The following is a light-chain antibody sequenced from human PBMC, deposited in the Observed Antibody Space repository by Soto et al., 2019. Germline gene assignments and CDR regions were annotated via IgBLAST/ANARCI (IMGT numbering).Light chain of an antibody. CDR1: QSISNY. J-gene: IGKJ1*01. Sequence: DIQMTQSPSSLSASVGDRVTITCRTSQSISNYLNWYQQKPAKAPKVLIFGASSLQYGVPSRFSGSGSGTDFTLTISSLQPEDFATYYCQETYSSLRTFGQGTKVEIK. CDR2: GAS. CDR3: QETYSSLRT. V-gene: IGKV1-39*01.